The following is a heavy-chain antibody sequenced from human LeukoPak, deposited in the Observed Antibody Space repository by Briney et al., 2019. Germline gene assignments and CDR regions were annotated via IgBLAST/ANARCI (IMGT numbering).Heavy chain of an antibody. D-gene: IGHD6-13*01. CDR2: INHSGST. V-gene: IGHV4-39*07. J-gene: IGHJ2*01. Sequence: ASETLSLTCTVSGGSISSSSYYWGWIRQPPGKGLEWIGEINHSGSTNYNPSLKSRVTISVDTSKNQFSLKLSSVTAADTAVYYCARGLGSSSWYKHYWYFDLWGRGTLVTVSS. CDR3: ARGLGSSSWYKHYWYFDL. CDR1: GGSISSSSYY.